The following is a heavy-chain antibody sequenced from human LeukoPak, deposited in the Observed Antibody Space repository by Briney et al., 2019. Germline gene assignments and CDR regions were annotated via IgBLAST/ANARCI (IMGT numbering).Heavy chain of an antibody. CDR2: IRYDGSKK. Sequence: GGSLRLSCAASGFSFSNYGIHWVRQAPGKGLEWVAFIRYDGSKKDYADSVKGRFTISRDNSKNTLFLQMNSLGAEDTAVYYCAKGGYKYDSSGHNYFDYWGQGTLVTVSS. J-gene: IGHJ4*02. D-gene: IGHD3-22*01. CDR3: AKGGYKYDSSGHNYFDY. CDR1: GFSFSNYG. V-gene: IGHV3-30*02.